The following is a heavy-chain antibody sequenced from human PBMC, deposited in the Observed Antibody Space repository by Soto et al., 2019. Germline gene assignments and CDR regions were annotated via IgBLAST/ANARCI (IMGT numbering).Heavy chain of an antibody. CDR3: AREGYCSSGSCALYSHDYFGMDV. V-gene: IGHV1-18*01. CDR2: ISTCNENT. D-gene: IGHD2-15*01. Sequence: ASVKVSCKASGYTFTRYGFSWVRQAPGQGLEWMGWISTCNENTKYAQKFQGRVTMITDTSTSTAYMELRSLTSDDTAVYYCAREGYCSSGSCALYSHDYFGMDVWGQGTTVTVSS. CDR1: GYTFTRYG. J-gene: IGHJ6*02.